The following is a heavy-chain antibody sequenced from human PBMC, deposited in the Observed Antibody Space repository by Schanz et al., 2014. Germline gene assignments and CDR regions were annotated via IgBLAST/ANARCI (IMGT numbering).Heavy chain of an antibody. CDR1: GFAVDNYY. V-gene: IGHV3-23*04. Sequence: EVQLVASGGGLVQPGGSLRLSCAASGFAVDNYYMSCVRQAPGRGLEWVSAILGLASTTYYADSVKGRFTISRDNSKNTLYLQMNSLRAEDTAVYYCARKVVATIGGYYDNWGQGTLVIVSS. D-gene: IGHD5-12*01. CDR3: ARKVVATIGGYYDN. J-gene: IGHJ4*02. CDR2: ILGLASTT.